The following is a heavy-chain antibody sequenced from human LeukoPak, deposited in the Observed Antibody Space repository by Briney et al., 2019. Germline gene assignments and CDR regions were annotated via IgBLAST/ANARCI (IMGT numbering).Heavy chain of an antibody. J-gene: IGHJ3*02. Sequence: ASVKVSCKASGYTFTSYGISWVRQAPGQGLEWMGWISAYNGNTNYAQKLQGRVTMTTDTSTSTAYMELRSLRSDDTAVYYCARLRGDYYSLDAFDIWGRGTMVTVSS. CDR2: ISAYNGNT. CDR1: GYTFTSYG. V-gene: IGHV1-18*01. CDR3: ARLRGDYYSLDAFDI. D-gene: IGHD2-21*02.